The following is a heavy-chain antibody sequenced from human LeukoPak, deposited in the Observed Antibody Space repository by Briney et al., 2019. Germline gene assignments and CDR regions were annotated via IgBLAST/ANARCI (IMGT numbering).Heavy chain of an antibody. D-gene: IGHD6-6*01. V-gene: IGHV4-61*02. J-gene: IGHJ4*02. CDR3: ARQRIAARQDFDY. CDR2: IYTSGST. Sequence: SETLSLTCTVSGGSISSGSYYWSWIRQPAGKGLEWIGRIYTSGSTNYNPSLKSRVTISVDTSKNQFSLKLSSVTAADTAVYYCARQRIAARQDFDYWGQGTLVTVSS. CDR1: GGSISSGSYY.